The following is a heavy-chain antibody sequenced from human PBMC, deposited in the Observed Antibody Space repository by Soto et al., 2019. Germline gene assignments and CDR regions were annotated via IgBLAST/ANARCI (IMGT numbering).Heavy chain of an antibody. D-gene: IGHD2-21*02. CDR2: IIPIFGTA. CDR3: AREKGCGGDCYYYYGMDV. CDR1: GGTFSSYA. V-gene: IGHV1-69*01. Sequence: QVQLVQSGAEVKKPGSSVKVSCKASGGTFSSYAISWVRQAPGQGLEWMGGIIPIFGTANYAQKFQGRVTITADESTSTAYMALSSLRSEDTAVYYCAREKGCGGDCYYYYGMDVWGQGTTVTVSS. J-gene: IGHJ6*02.